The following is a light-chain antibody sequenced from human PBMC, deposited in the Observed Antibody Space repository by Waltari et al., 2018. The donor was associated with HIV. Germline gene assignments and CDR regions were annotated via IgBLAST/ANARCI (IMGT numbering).Light chain of an antibody. V-gene: IGKV1-5*03. CDR2: SAS. J-gene: IGKJ1*01. CDR1: QRISTW. Sequence: DTQMTQSPSTVSASIADRVTITCRASQRISTWLAWYQLKPGKVPKLLIHSASSLESGVSTRFSGSGSGTEFTLTINSLQPDDSATYFCQQYKSTPWMFGQGTKVEIK. CDR3: QQYKSTPWM.